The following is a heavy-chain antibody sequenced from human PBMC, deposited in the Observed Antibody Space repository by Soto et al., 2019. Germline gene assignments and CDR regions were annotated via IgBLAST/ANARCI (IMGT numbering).Heavy chain of an antibody. V-gene: IGHV3-53*04. Sequence: EVQVVESGGDLVQPGGSLRLSCAVSGFSVKSNYMSWVRQAPGKGLEWVSLIYGNSDTYVAESVMGRFTVSRHDAENTVYLHMNGLRPADTAMYYGARGRQDFDKWGQGTLVTVSS. CDR2: IYGNSDT. J-gene: IGHJ4*02. CDR3: ARGRQDFDK. CDR1: GFSVKSNY.